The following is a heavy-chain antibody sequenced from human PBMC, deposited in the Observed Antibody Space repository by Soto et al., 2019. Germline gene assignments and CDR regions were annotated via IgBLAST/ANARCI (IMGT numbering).Heavy chain of an antibody. Sequence: GESLKISCAASGFTFSSYAMSWVRQAPGKGLEWVSAISGSGGSTYYADSVKGRFTISRDNSKDTLYLQMNSLRAEDTAVYYCAKVNYYDSSGDLDYWGQGTLVTVSS. J-gene: IGHJ4*02. CDR3: AKVNYYDSSGDLDY. CDR1: GFTFSSYA. V-gene: IGHV3-23*01. CDR2: ISGSGGST. D-gene: IGHD3-22*01.